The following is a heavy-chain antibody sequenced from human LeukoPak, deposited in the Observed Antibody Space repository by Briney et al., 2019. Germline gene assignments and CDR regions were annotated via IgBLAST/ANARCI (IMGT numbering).Heavy chain of an antibody. Sequence: ASVKVSRKASGYTFTSYYMHWVRQAPGQGLEWMGIINPSGGSTSYAQKFQGRVTMTRDTSTSTVYMELSSLRSEDTAVYYCARPYYYGSGSSSMDVWGKGTTVTVSS. CDR1: GYTFTSYY. CDR3: ARPYYYGSGSSSMDV. CDR2: INPSGGST. J-gene: IGHJ6*03. V-gene: IGHV1-46*01. D-gene: IGHD3-10*01.